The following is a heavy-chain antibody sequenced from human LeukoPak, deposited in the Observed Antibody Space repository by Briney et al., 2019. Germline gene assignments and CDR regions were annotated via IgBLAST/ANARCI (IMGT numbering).Heavy chain of an antibody. V-gene: IGHV3-66*01. CDR1: GFTVSRTY. J-gene: IGHJ3*02. D-gene: IGHD3/OR15-3a*01. Sequence: PGGSLRLSCAALGFTVSRTYMRWVRQAPGKGLEWVSVIYEGGDIYYADSMRGRFAISRDNSKNTVYLQMNGLRGEDTAVYYCARDPSGTGTGFDIWGQGTMVTVSS. CDR2: IYEGGDI. CDR3: ARDPSGTGTGFDI.